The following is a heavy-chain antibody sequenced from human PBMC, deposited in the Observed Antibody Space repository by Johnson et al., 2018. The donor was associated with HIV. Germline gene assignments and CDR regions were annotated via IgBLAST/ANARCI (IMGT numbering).Heavy chain of an antibody. CDR3: ARGEDYGGNFGALDI. J-gene: IGHJ3*02. V-gene: IGHV3-30*19. D-gene: IGHD4-23*01. Sequence: QVQLVESGGGVVQPGRSLRLSCAASGFTFSTYGMHWVRQAPGQGLEWVELISYDGSITYYAASVTGRFTIPRDNSKNSLYLQMNSLRDEDTAVYYCARGEDYGGNFGALDIWGQGTMVTVSS. CDR2: ISYDGSIT. CDR1: GFTFSTYG.